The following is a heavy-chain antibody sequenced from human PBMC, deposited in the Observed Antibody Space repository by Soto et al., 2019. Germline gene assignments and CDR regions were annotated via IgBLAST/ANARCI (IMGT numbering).Heavy chain of an antibody. CDR1: GFTFSSYA. CDR3: ARWLAVAGNQENWYFDL. D-gene: IGHD6-19*01. CDR2: ISYDGSNK. J-gene: IGHJ2*01. V-gene: IGHV3-30-3*01. Sequence: QVQLVESGGGVVQPGRSLRLSCAASGFTFSSYAMHWVRQAPGKWLEWVAVISYDGSNKYYADSVKGRFTISRDNSKNTLYLQMNSLRAEDTAVYYCARWLAVAGNQENWYFDLWGRGTLVTVSS.